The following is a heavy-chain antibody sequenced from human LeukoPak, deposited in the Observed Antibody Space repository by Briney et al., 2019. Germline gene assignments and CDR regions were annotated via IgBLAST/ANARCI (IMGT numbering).Heavy chain of an antibody. J-gene: IGHJ4*02. CDR1: GFTFSSYV. V-gene: IGHV3-30-3*01. Sequence: GGSLRLSCAASGFTFSSYVMSWVRQAPGKGLEWVAVIAYDASNEYYADSVKGRFTISRDNSKNTLYLQMNSLRTEDTAMYYCVGEVGPRQMNYWGQGTLVTVSS. D-gene: IGHD1-26*01. CDR2: IAYDASNE. CDR3: VGEVGPRQMNY.